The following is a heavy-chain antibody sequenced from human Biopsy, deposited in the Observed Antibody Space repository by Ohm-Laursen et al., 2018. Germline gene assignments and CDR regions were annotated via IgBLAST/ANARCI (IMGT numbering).Heavy chain of an antibody. CDR1: GGTFSSSA. V-gene: IGHV1-69*13. J-gene: IGHJ5*02. CDR3: ARGGGYNWNNGWFDP. D-gene: IGHD1/OR15-1a*01. CDR2: IIGIFRTA. Sequence: GASVKVSCKASGGTFSSSAITWVRQAPGQGLEWMGGIIGIFRTAHYAQKFQGRVTITADEFMSTAYMELSSLRSEDTAVYYYARGGGYNWNNGWFDPWGQGTLVTVSS.